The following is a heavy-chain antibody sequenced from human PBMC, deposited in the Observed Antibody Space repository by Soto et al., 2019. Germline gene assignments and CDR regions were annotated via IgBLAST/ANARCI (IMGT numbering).Heavy chain of an antibody. Sequence: GGSLRLSCAASGFTFSSYWMTWVRQAPGKGLEWVANIKQDGSEKYYVDSVKGRFTISRDNAKNSLYLQMNSLGADDTAMYYCARGPWKGCSGTSCRPEDCWGQGTLVTVSS. CDR2: IKQDGSEK. D-gene: IGHD2-2*01. J-gene: IGHJ4*02. CDR3: ARGPWKGCSGTSCRPEDC. CDR1: GFTFSSYW. V-gene: IGHV3-7*01.